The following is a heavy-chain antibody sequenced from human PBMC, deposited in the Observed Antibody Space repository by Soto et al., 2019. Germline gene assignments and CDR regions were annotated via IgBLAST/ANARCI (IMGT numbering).Heavy chain of an antibody. V-gene: IGHV3-21*01. Sequence: GGSLRLSCAASGFTFSSYSMIWVRQAPGKGLEWVSFISSSSSYIYYADSVKGRFTISRDDAENSLYLQMNSLRAEDTAVYYCARVNGPNYFDYWGQGTLVTVSS. CDR1: GFTFSSYS. J-gene: IGHJ4*02. CDR3: ARVNGPNYFDY. D-gene: IGHD2-8*01. CDR2: ISSSSSYI.